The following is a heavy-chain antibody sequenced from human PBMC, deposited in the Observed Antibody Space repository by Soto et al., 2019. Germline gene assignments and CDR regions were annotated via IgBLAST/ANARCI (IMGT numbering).Heavy chain of an antibody. J-gene: IGHJ5*02. Sequence: QVQLVQSGAEVKKPGASVKVSCKASGYTFTSYDINWVRQATGQGLEWMGWMNPNSGNTGYAQKLQGRVTMTRNTSISKAYMELSSLRSEDTAVYYCARRGKQLVLSDFWFDPWGQGTLVTVSS. CDR3: ARRGKQLVLSDFWFDP. CDR2: MNPNSGNT. CDR1: GYTFTSYD. D-gene: IGHD6-6*01. V-gene: IGHV1-8*01.